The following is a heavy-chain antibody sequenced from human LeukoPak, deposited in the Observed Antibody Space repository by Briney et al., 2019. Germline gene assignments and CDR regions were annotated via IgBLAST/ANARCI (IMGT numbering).Heavy chain of an antibody. V-gene: IGHV1-18*01. J-gene: IGHJ4*02. Sequence: ASVKVSCKASGYTFTSYGISWVRQAPGQGLEWMGWISAYNGNTNYAQKLQGRVTMTTDTSTSTAYMELRSVRSDDTAVYYCARHHTGGYSSGWSQFDYWGQGTLVTVSS. D-gene: IGHD6-19*01. CDR1: GYTFTSYG. CDR2: ISAYNGNT. CDR3: ARHHTGGYSSGWSQFDY.